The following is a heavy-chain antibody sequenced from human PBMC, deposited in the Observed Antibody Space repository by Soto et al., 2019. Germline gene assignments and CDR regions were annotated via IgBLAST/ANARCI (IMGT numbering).Heavy chain of an antibody. Sequence: EVQLVESGGGLVQPDRSLRLSCADSGFTFDDYAMHWVRQGPGKGLEWVSGISWNSGGIGYADSVKGRFTISRDNAKNSLYLQMDRLRPEDTAFYYCAKSPHDILIGSAFDYWGQGTLVTVSS. D-gene: IGHD3-9*01. J-gene: IGHJ4*02. CDR1: GFTFDDYA. CDR3: AKSPHDILIGSAFDY. V-gene: IGHV3-9*01. CDR2: ISWNSGGI.